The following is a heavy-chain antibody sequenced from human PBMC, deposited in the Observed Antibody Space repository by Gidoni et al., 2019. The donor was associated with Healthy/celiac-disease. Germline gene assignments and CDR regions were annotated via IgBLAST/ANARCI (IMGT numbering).Heavy chain of an antibody. CDR1: GGSISSYY. D-gene: IGHD4-17*01. V-gene: IGHV4-59*01. J-gene: IGHJ4*02. CDR3: ARGGGYGDYALDY. Sequence: QVQLQESGPGLVKPSETLSLTCTVSGGSISSYYWSWIRQPPGKGLEWIGYIYYSGSTNYNPSLKSRVTISVDTSKNQFSLKLSSVTAADTAVYYCARGGGYGDYALDYWGQGTLVTVSS. CDR2: IYYSGST.